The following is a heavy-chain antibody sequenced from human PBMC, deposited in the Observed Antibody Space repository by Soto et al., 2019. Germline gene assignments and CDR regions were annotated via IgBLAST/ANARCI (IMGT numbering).Heavy chain of an antibody. D-gene: IGHD3-3*01. J-gene: IGHJ5*02. V-gene: IGHV3-30*16. Sequence: QVQLVESGGGVVQPGESLRLSCAASGFISGSYAMNWVRQVPGKGPEWVAVLSTDGSTPYYADSVRGRFTISRDNSKSTLFLQMNSLRPEDTAIYFCAKSYDLWSPYLSFGDQRDPWGQGTLVTVSS. CDR1: GFISGSYA. CDR2: LSTDGSTP. CDR3: AKSYDLWSPYLSFGDQRDP.